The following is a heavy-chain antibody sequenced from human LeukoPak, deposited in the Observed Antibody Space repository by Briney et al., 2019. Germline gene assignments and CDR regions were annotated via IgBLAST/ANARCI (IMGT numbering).Heavy chain of an antibody. D-gene: IGHD3-22*01. J-gene: IGHJ4*02. CDR2: IRSKAYGGTT. CDR1: GFTFGDYA. V-gene: IGHV3-49*03. Sequence: GGSLRLSCTASGFTFGDYAMSWFRQAPGKGLEWVGFIRSKAYGGTTEYAASVKGRFTISRDDSKSIAYLQMNSLKTADTAVYYCTRGLEWLLLAFDYRGQGTLVTVSS. CDR3: TRGLEWLLLAFDY.